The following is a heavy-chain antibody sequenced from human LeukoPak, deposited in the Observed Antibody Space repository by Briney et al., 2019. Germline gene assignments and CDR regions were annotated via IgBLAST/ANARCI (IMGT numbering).Heavy chain of an antibody. CDR1: GYTFTSYD. V-gene: IGHV1-46*01. D-gene: IGHD2-21*02. J-gene: IGHJ4*02. CDR2: INPSGDST. Sequence: ASVKVSCKASGYTFTSYDMHWVRQAPGQGLEWMGIINPSGDSTSYAQKFQGRVTMTRDTYTSTVYMELSSLRSEDTAVYYCASVLYCGADCYSGRYFFDYWGQGTLDTVSS. CDR3: ASVLYCGADCYSGRYFFDY.